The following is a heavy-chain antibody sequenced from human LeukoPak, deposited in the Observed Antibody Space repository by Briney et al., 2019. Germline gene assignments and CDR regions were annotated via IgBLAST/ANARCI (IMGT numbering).Heavy chain of an antibody. V-gene: IGHV1-8*02. CDR1: GYTFTSYD. Sequence: ASVKVSCKASGYTFTSYDINWVRQATGQGLEWMGWMNPNSGNTGYAQKFQGRVTMTRDTSMNTAYMELSSLRSEDTAVYYCTRSGFGGGVHFDYWGQGTPVTVSS. J-gene: IGHJ4*02. CDR2: MNPNSGNT. D-gene: IGHD3-16*01. CDR3: TRSGFGGGVHFDY.